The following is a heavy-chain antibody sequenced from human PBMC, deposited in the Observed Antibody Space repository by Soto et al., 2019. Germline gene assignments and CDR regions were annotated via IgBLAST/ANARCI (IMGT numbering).Heavy chain of an antibody. V-gene: IGHV5-51*01. Sequence: GESLKISCKGFGYRFTSYCIGWVRQMPGKGLEWMGIINPYDSDTRYSPSFQGQVTISADKSISTVYLQWSSLKASDTAMYFCTRQMIQPQMRYYFDYWGQGTLVTVSS. CDR1: GYRFTSYC. CDR2: INPYDSDT. D-gene: IGHD1-1*01. CDR3: TRQMIQPQMRYYFDY. J-gene: IGHJ4*02.